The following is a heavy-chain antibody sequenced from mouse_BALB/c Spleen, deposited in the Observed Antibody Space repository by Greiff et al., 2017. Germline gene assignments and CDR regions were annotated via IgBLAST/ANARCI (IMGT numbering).Heavy chain of an antibody. D-gene: IGHD2-1*01. Sequence: EVKLMESGGGLVQPGGSRKLSCAASGFTFSSFGMHWVRQAPEKGLEWVAYISSGSSTIYYADTVKGRFTISRDNPKNTLFLQMTSLRSEDTAMYYCASYLHGNHRGFAYWGQGTLVTVSA. CDR1: GFTFSSFG. CDR3: ASYLHGNHRGFAY. V-gene: IGHV5-17*02. J-gene: IGHJ3*01. CDR2: ISSGSSTI.